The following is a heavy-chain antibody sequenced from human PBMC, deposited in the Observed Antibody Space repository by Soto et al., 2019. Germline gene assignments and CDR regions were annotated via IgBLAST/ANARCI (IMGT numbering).Heavy chain of an antibody. CDR2: IIPIFGTA. J-gene: IGHJ4*02. CDR1: GGTFSSYA. Sequence: ASVKVSCKASGGTFSSYAISWVRQAPGQGLEWMGGIIPIFGTANYAQKFQGRVTITADESTSTAYMELSSLRSEDTAVYYCARHYYDSSSYYAFDYWGQGTLVTVSS. D-gene: IGHD3-22*01. CDR3: ARHYYDSSSYYAFDY. V-gene: IGHV1-69*13.